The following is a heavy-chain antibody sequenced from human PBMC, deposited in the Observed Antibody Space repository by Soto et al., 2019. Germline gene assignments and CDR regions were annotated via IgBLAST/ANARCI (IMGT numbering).Heavy chain of an antibody. Sequence: GGSLRLSCAGSGFTLTDHYMDWVRRAPGKGLEWVGRTRNKANNYTTEYAASVKGRFTISRDDSKNTAYLQMNSLETEDTAVYYCTRWCSSCGVGRLDPWGQGTLVTVSS. CDR2: TRNKANNYTT. CDR1: GFTLTDHY. D-gene: IGHD2-8*01. J-gene: IGHJ5*02. CDR3: TRWCSSCGVGRLDP. V-gene: IGHV3-72*01.